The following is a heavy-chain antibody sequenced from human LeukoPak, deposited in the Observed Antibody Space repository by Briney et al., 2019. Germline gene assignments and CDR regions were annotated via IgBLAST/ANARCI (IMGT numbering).Heavy chain of an antibody. CDR1: GGSISSSSKY. V-gene: IGHV4-39*07. J-gene: IGHJ5*02. Sequence: SETLSLTCTVSGGSISSSSKYWGWIRQPPGKGLEWIGEINHSGSTNYNPSLKSRVTISVDTSKNQFSLKLSSVTAADTAVYYCARIGRYYDFWSGANWFDPWGQGTLVTVSS. CDR3: ARIGRYYDFWSGANWFDP. D-gene: IGHD3-3*01. CDR2: INHSGST.